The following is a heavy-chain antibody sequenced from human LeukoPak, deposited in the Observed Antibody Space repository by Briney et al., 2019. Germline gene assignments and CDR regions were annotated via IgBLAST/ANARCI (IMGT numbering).Heavy chain of an antibody. CDR3: ARYSAAGRTYYFDY. CDR1: GYTFTSYG. Sequence: ASVKVSCKASGYTFTSYGISWVRQAPGQGLEWMGWISAYNGNTNYAQKLQDRVSMTTGSSTNTAYMELRSLRSDNTAVYYCARYSAAGRTYYFDYWGQGTLVTVSS. V-gene: IGHV1-18*01. D-gene: IGHD6-13*01. J-gene: IGHJ4*02. CDR2: ISAYNGNT.